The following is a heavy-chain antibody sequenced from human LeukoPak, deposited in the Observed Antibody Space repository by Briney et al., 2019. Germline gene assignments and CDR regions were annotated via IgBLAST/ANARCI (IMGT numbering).Heavy chain of an antibody. CDR3: ARVRFLEWSDY. J-gene: IGHJ4*02. Sequence: PGGSLRLSCEPSGFSIRSFWMTWVRQAPGQGPERVANINQEGSEKYYGDSVKGRFTISRDNAKHTLYLEMNSLRAEDTAVYYCARVRFLEWSDYWGQGTLVTVSS. CDR1: GFSIRSFW. D-gene: IGHD3-3*01. CDR2: INQEGSEK. V-gene: IGHV3-7*01.